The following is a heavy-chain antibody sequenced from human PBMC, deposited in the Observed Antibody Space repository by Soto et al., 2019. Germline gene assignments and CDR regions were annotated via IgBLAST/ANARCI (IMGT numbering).Heavy chain of an antibody. CDR1: GFRFRDRG. V-gene: IGHV3-30*03. CDR2: ISHDGEYT. CDR3: VRVTATTGTSIHFDP. J-gene: IGHJ5*02. D-gene: IGHD1-7*01. Sequence: QVQLVESGGGAVQPGRSLRLSCATSGFRFRDRGMHWIRQARDKRLEWVASISHDGEYTYYADPVKGRFTVSRDNSKNTLSLQMDSLKTADTALYHCVRVTATTGTSIHFDPWGRGAQVTVSP.